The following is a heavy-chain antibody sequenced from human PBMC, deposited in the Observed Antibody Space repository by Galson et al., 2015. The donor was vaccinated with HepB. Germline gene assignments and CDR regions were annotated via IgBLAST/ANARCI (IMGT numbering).Heavy chain of an antibody. Sequence: LSLTCTVSGGSISSSSYYWGWIRQPPGKGLEWIGSIYYSGSTYYNPSLKSRVTISVDTSKNQFSLKLSSVTAADTAVYYCATAISGWLRFGQEWYFDYWGQGTLVTVSS. J-gene: IGHJ4*02. CDR1: GGSISSSSYY. CDR2: IYYSGST. V-gene: IGHV4-39*01. CDR3: ATAISGWLRFGQEWYFDY. D-gene: IGHD5-12*01.